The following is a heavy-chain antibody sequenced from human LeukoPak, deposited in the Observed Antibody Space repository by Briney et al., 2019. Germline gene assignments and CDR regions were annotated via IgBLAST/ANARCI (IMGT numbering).Heavy chain of an antibody. CDR1: AFTFNSYV. V-gene: IGHV3-23*01. J-gene: IGHJ4*02. Sequence: PGGSLRLSCAASAFTFNSYVMSWVRQTPGQGLEWVSTISGSGGSTNYADSVKGRLTISRDNSKNTLYLQMNSLRAEDTAVYYCAGSISGNDYYFFSYWGQGTLVTVPS. CDR3: AGSISGNDYYFFSY. D-gene: IGHD3-22*01. CDR2: ISGSGGST.